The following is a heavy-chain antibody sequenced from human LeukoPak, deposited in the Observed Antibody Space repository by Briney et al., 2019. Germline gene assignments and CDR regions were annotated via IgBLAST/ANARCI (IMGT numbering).Heavy chain of an antibody. V-gene: IGHV1-18*01. CDR1: GYTFTSYG. Sequence: ASVKVSCKASGYTFTSYGISWVRQAPGQGLEWMGWISAYNGDTNYAQKLQGRVTMTTDTSTSTAYMELRSLRSDDTAVYYCARENSGYRSGWYGDYWGQGTLVTVSS. CDR3: ARENSGYRSGWYGDY. J-gene: IGHJ4*02. CDR2: ISAYNGDT. D-gene: IGHD6-19*01.